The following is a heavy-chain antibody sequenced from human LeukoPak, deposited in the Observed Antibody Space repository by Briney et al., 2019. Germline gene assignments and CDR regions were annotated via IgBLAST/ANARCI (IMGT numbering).Heavy chain of an antibody. D-gene: IGHD6-19*01. CDR3: ARGRREYSYTRITVAGGSSDY. J-gene: IGHJ4*02. CDR2: IYSGGST. CDR1: GFTVSSNY. Sequence: GGSLRLSCAASGFTVSSNYMSWVRQAPGKGLEWVSVIYSGGSTYYADSVKGRFTISRDNSKNTLYLQMNSLRAEDTAVYYCARGRREYSYTRITVAGGSSDYWGQGTLVTVSS. V-gene: IGHV3-66*01.